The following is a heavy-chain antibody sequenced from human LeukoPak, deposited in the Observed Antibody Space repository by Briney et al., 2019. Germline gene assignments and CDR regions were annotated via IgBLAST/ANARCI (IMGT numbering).Heavy chain of an antibody. V-gene: IGHV3-21*01. CDR2: ISGGSSFT. CDR3: ARDLGYSSGPNY. D-gene: IGHD6-19*01. CDR1: GFTFSGNW. J-gene: IGHJ4*02. Sequence: PGGSLRLSCAASGFTFSGNWMHWVRQAPGKGLEWVSYISGGSSFTYYVDSVKGRFTISRDNAKNSLYLQMNSLRAEDTAVYYCARDLGYSSGPNYWGQGTRVTVSS.